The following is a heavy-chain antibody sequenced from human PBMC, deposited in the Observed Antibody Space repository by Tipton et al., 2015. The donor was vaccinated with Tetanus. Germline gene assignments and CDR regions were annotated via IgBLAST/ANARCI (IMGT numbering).Heavy chain of an antibody. CDR3: ARELQRARIRCYGS. CDR1: GFRFSYSG. V-gene: IGHV3-30*03. D-gene: IGHD2-2*01. CDR2: IPFDGRNE. J-gene: IGHJ5*02. Sequence: RSLRLSGVASGFRFSYSGKHWVRQAPGKGLEWVAVIPFDGRNERYADSVKGRFIISRDNSKNTLYLQMTSLRREDTAVYYCARELQRARIRCYGSWGQGSQVTGSS.